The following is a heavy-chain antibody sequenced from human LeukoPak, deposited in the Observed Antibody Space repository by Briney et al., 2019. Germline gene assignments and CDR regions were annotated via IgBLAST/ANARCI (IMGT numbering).Heavy chain of an antibody. Sequence: GGSLRLSCAASGFTFSSYSMNWVRQAPGKGLEWVASIISISSHIYYADSVKGRFTISRDNAKNSLYLQMNSLRAEDTAVYYCARTRAPSNGRVLYYMDVWGKGTTVTVSS. J-gene: IGHJ6*03. V-gene: IGHV3-21*01. CDR2: IISISSHI. CDR3: ARTRAPSNGRVLYYMDV. D-gene: IGHD2-2*01. CDR1: GFTFSSYS.